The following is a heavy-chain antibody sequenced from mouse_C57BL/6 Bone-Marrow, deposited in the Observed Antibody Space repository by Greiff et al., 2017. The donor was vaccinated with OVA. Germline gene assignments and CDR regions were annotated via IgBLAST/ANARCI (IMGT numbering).Heavy chain of an antibody. CDR2: IDPENGDT. Sequence: VQLQQSGAELLRPGASVKLSCTASGFNIKDDYMHWVKQRPEQGLEWIGWIDPENGDTEYASKFQGKATITADTSSNTAYLQLSSLTSEDTAVYYCRWLLRDWYFDVWGTGTTVTVSS. J-gene: IGHJ1*03. D-gene: IGHD2-3*01. V-gene: IGHV14-4*01. CDR1: GFNIKDDY. CDR3: RWLLRDWYFDV.